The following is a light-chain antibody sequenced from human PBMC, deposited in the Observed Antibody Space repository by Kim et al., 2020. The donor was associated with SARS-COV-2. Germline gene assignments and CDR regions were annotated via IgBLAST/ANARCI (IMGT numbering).Light chain of an antibody. CDR2: TNS. J-gene: IGLJ2*01. CDR3: AAWDGSLNGVV. CDR1: TPTIARNP. V-gene: IGLV1-44*01. Sequence: RRLTTSCSAGTPTIARNPVHWYHQYPGTAPKVVIYTNSQRPSGVPERFSGSKSGTSASLAISGLQSEDEADYYCAAWDGSLNGVVFGGGTKVTVL.